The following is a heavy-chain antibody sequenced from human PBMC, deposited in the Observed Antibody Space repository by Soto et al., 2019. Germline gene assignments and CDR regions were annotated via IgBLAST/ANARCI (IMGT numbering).Heavy chain of an antibody. CDR3: ARGGGSSGYWFFDL. CDR2: ISTGSGYI. J-gene: IGHJ2*01. D-gene: IGHD3-22*01. V-gene: IGHV3-21*01. CDR1: EFALSSYN. Sequence: PGGSLRLSCAASEFALSSYNMNWVRQAPGKGLEWVSSISTGSGYIYYADSVKGRFTISRDNAKNSLYLQMNSLRADDTAVYYCARGGGSSGYWFFDLWGRGTLVTVSS.